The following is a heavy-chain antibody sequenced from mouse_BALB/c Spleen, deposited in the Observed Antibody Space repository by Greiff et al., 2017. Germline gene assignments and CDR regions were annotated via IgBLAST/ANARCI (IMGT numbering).Heavy chain of an antibody. Sequence: EGQLQQSGAELVKPGASVKLSCTASGFNIKDTYMHWVKQRPEQGLEWIGRIDPANGNTKYDPKFQGKATITADTSSNTAYLQLSSLTSEDTAVYYCARVGSLYYYAMDYWGQGTSVTVSS. J-gene: IGHJ4*01. V-gene: IGHV14-3*02. CDR1: GFNIKDTY. CDR2: IDPANGNT. CDR3: ARVGSLYYYAMDY. D-gene: IGHD1-1*02.